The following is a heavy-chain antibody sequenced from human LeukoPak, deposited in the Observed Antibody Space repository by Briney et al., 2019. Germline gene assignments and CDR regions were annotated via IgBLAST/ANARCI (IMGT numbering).Heavy chain of an antibody. D-gene: IGHD5-24*01. CDR3: ARAVSAGQYWFDP. Sequence: ASVKVSCTASGYTFTSYAMHWVRQAPGQRLEGMGWINAGNGNTKYSQKFQGRVTITRDTSASTAYMELSSLRSEDTAVYYCARAVSAGQYWFDPWGQGTLVTVSS. J-gene: IGHJ5*02. CDR1: GYTFTSYA. V-gene: IGHV1-3*01. CDR2: INAGNGNT.